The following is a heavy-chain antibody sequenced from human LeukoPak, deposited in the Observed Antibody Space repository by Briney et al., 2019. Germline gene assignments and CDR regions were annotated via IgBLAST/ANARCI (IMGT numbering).Heavy chain of an antibody. CDR2: IYYSGST. CDR3: ARWDYYFDY. CDR1: GGSISSYY. Sequence: SETLSLTCTVSGGSISSYYWSWIRQPPGKGLGWIGYIYYSGSTNYNPSLKSRVTISVDTSKNQFSLKLSSVTAADTAVYYCARWDYYFDYWGQGTLVTVSS. V-gene: IGHV4-59*01. D-gene: IGHD1-26*01. J-gene: IGHJ4*02.